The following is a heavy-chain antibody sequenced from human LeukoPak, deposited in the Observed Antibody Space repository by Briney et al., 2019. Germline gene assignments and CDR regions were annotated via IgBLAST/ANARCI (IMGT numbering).Heavy chain of an antibody. CDR2: ISGSGGTT. Sequence: PGGSLRLSCAASGFTFDDYGMSWVRQAPGKGLEWVSSISGSGGTTYSADSVKGRFTISRDNTKNTLYLQMNSLRADDTAVYYCAKASRRHCGSTVCYTLDYWGQGTLVTVSS. D-gene: IGHD2-2*02. CDR3: AKASRRHCGSTVCYTLDY. J-gene: IGHJ4*02. CDR1: GFTFDDYG. V-gene: IGHV3-23*01.